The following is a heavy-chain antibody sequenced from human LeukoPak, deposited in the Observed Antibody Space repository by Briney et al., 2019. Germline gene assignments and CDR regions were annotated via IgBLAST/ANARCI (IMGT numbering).Heavy chain of an antibody. J-gene: IGHJ4*02. CDR1: GFTFSSYG. Sequence: GGSLRLSCAASGFTFSSYGMHWVRQAPGKGLEWVAVISNDGSNKHYGDSVKGRFTISRDNSKNTLYLQMDSLRGEDTAVYYCTRDRTTITLFELWGQGTLVTVSS. D-gene: IGHD4-11*01. CDR3: TRDRTTITLFEL. CDR2: ISNDGSNK. V-gene: IGHV3-30*03.